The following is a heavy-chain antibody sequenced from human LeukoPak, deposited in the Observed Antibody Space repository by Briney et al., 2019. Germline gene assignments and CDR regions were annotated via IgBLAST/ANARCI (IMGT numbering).Heavy chain of an antibody. CDR3: AKSNAYGLIDI. CDR1: GGSFSGYY. J-gene: IGHJ3*02. Sequence: PSETLSLTCAVYGGSFSGYYWSWIRQPPGKSLEWIGNIFYTGSTYYSPSLKSRVTISLDTSTNQFSLRLNSVTAADTAVYYCAKSNAYGLIDIWGQGTMVTVSS. CDR2: IFYTGST. D-gene: IGHD3-16*01. V-gene: IGHV4-34*12.